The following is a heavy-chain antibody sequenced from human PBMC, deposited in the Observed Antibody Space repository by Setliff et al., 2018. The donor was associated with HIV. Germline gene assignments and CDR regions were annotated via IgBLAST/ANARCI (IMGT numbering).Heavy chain of an antibody. J-gene: IGHJ4*02. D-gene: IGHD3-10*01. V-gene: IGHV3-33*01. CDR2: IWYDGSNE. CDR1: GFTFSSYG. CDR3: ARKPRDGYYIDY. Sequence: SGGSLRLSCAASGFTFSSYGMHWVRQTPGKGLEWVAVIWYDGSNENYAGSVKGRFTISRDNSKKTLYLQMNSLRAEDTAVYYCARKPRDGYYIDYWGQGTLVTVSS.